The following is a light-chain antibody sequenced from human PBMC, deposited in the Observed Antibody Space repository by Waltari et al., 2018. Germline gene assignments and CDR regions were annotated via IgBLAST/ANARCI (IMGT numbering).Light chain of an antibody. J-gene: IGKJ1*01. V-gene: IGKV3-20*01. CDR1: LRVSSSH. CDR2: DAS. Sequence: DIVLTQSPGTLSLSPGESAALSCRASLRVSSSHLSWYQQKPGQAPRLIIYDASRRATGIPDRFSGSGAGTDFTLTISRLEPEDCAVYYCQQYGRSPETFGQGTKVEIK. CDR3: QQYGRSPET.